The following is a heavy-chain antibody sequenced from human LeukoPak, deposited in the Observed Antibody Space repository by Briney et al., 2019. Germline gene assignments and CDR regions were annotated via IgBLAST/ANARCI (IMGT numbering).Heavy chain of an antibody. D-gene: IGHD2-2*01. CDR2: IYYSGST. CDR1: GGSISSHN. J-gene: IGHJ5*02. CDR3: AMSWGSSTSCEGSVCWFDP. V-gene: IGHV4-59*11. Sequence: PSETLSLTCTVSGGSISSHNWSWIRQPPGKGLEWIGYIYYSGSTNYNPSLKSRVTISVATSKNQFSLKLSSVTAADTAVYYCAMSWGSSTSCEGSVCWFDPWGQGTLVTVSS.